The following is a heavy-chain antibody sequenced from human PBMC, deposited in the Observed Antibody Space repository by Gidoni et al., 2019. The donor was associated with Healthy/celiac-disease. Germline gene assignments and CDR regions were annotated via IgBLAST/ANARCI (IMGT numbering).Heavy chain of an antibody. CDR1: GFTVSSNY. CDR2: IYSGGST. V-gene: IGHV3-53*01. D-gene: IGHD6-13*01. Sequence: EVQLVESGGGLIQPGGSLSLSCAASGFTVSSNYMSWVRQAPGKGLEWVSVIYSGGSTYYADSVKGRFTISRDNSKNTLYLQMNSLRAEDTAVYYCAREFGEGPGYSSSWYYFQHWGQGTLVTVSS. CDR3: AREFGEGPGYSSSWYYFQH. J-gene: IGHJ1*01.